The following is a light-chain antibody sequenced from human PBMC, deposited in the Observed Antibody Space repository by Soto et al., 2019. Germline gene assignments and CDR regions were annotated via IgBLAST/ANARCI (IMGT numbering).Light chain of an antibody. Sequence: QSALTQPASVSGSPGQSITISCTGTSSNVGGYNYVSWYQQHPGKAPKLMIYEVSKRPSGVSNRFSGSKSGNTASLTISGLQAEDEADYYCSSYTSSSTLPWVFGGGTKLTVL. CDR1: SSNVGGYNY. CDR3: SSYTSSSTLPWV. CDR2: EVS. V-gene: IGLV2-14*01. J-gene: IGLJ3*02.